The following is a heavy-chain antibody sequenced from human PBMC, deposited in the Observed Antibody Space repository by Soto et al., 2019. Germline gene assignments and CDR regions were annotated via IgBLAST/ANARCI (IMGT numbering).Heavy chain of an antibody. CDR3: AKGSDYRDYYYMDV. Sequence: EVQLLESGGGLVQPGGSLRLSCAASGFTFSSYAMSWVRQAPGKGLEWVSAISGSGGSTYYADSVKGRFTISRDNSKNKLYLQMNSLRAEDTAVYYCAKGSDYRDYYYMDVWGKGTTVTVSS. V-gene: IGHV3-23*01. CDR2: ISGSGGST. CDR1: GFTFSSYA. D-gene: IGHD4-17*01. J-gene: IGHJ6*03.